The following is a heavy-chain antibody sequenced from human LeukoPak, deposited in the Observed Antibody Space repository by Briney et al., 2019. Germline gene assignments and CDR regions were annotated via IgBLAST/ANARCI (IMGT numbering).Heavy chain of an antibody. CDR1: GYTFTSYY. D-gene: IGHD3-22*01. CDR2: INPSGGST. V-gene: IGHV1-46*01. Sequence: ASVKVSCKASGYTFTSYYMHWVRQAPGQGLEWMGIINPSGGSTSYAQKFQGRVTMTRDMSTSTVYMELSRLRSEDTAVYYCARSAGGGYDSSAYSRARYYYYMDVWGKGTTVTVSS. CDR3: ARSAGGGYDSSAYSRARYYYYMDV. J-gene: IGHJ6*03.